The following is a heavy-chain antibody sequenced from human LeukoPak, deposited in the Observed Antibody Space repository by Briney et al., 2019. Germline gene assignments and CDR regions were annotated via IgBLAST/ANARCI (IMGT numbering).Heavy chain of an antibody. CDR1: GYSISSGYY. CDR2: IYHSGST. D-gene: IGHD3-9*01. CDR3: ARSPTITYYDILTGYFPYYFDY. J-gene: IGHJ4*02. V-gene: IGHV4-38-2*01. Sequence: PSETLSLTCAVSGYSISSGYYWGWIRQPPGKGLEWIGSIYHSGSTYHNPSLKSRVTISVDTSKNQFSLKLSSVTAADTAVYYCARSPTITYYDILTGYFPYYFDYWGQGTLVTVSS.